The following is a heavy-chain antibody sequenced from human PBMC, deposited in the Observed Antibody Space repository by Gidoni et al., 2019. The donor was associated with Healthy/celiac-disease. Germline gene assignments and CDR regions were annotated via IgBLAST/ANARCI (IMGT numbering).Heavy chain of an antibody. CDR1: GWSFSGYY. D-gene: IGHD6-19*01. V-gene: IGHV4-34*01. Sequence: QVQLQQWGAGLLKPSETLPLTCAVYGWSFSGYYWSWIRQPPGKGLEWIGEINHSGSTNYNPSLKSRVTRSVDTSKNQFSLRLSSVTAADTAVYYCASRLYSSGMDVWGQGTTVTVS. CDR3: ASRLYSSGMDV. CDR2: INHSGST. J-gene: IGHJ6*02.